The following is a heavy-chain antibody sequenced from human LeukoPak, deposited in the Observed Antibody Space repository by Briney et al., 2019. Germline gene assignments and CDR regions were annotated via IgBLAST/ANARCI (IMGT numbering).Heavy chain of an antibody. D-gene: IGHD6-19*01. CDR1: GGSISSGGYY. Sequence: PSQTLSLTCTVSGGSISSGGYYWSWIRQHPGKGLEWIGYIYYSGSTYYNPSLKSRVTISVDTSKNQFSLKLSSVTAADTAVYYCARVGVAGPKPFDYWGQGTLVTVSS. J-gene: IGHJ4*02. CDR3: ARVGVAGPKPFDY. V-gene: IGHV4-31*03. CDR2: IYYSGST.